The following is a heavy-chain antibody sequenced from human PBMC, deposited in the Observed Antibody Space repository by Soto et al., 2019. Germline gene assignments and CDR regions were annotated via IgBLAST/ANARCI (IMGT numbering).Heavy chain of an antibody. V-gene: IGHV4-30-4*01. CDR1: GGSVSRGDYY. Sequence: PSETLSLTCTVSGGSVSRGDYYWSWIRQPPGKGLEWLGYIYYSGSAYYNPSLRSRVTMSIDTSKNQVSLKMRSVTAADTALYYCARNTVVAVATPDFDWFDPWGQGTLVTVSS. CDR3: ARNTVVAVATPDFDWFDP. D-gene: IGHD2-15*01. J-gene: IGHJ5*02. CDR2: IYYSGSA.